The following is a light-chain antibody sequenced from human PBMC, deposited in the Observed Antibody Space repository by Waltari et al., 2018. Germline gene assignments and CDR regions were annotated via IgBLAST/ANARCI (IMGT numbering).Light chain of an antibody. V-gene: IGLV1-47*01. CDR3: AAWDDTLRMV. J-gene: IGLJ2*01. CDR1: GSNIGSNY. CDR2: RNN. Sequence: QSVLTQPPSASGTPGQRVPISCSGRGSNIGSNYVYWYQHLPGAAPKLLIYRNNQRPSGVPDRFSGSKSGTSASLAISGLQSEDEGNYYCAAWDDTLRMVFGGGTKLTVL.